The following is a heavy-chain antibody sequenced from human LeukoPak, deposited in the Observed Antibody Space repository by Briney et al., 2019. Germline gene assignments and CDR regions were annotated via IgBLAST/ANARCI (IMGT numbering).Heavy chain of an antibody. CDR3: ARLEAGLGGEVN. CDR1: GYSFTSYW. CDR2: IYPGDSDT. J-gene: IGHJ4*02. D-gene: IGHD2-21*01. V-gene: IGHV5-51*01. Sequence: GESLKISCEGSGYSFTSYWIGWVRQMPGKGLDWMGIIYPGDSDTRYSPSFQGQVTISADKSISTTYLQLSSLKASDTAIYYCARLEAGLGGEVNWGQGTLVTVSS.